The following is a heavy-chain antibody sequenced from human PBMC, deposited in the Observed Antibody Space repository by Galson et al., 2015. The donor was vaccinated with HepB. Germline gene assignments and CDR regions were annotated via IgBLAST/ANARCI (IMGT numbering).Heavy chain of an antibody. D-gene: IGHD1-14*01. Sequence: SVKVSCKASGYTFTGYYMHWVRQAPGQGLEWMGWINPNSGGTNYAQKFQGWVTMTRDTSISTAYMELSRLRSDDTAVYYCARVISPEDGAFDIWGQGTMVTVSS. V-gene: IGHV1-2*04. CDR1: GYTFTGYY. CDR2: INPNSGGT. CDR3: ARVISPEDGAFDI. J-gene: IGHJ3*02.